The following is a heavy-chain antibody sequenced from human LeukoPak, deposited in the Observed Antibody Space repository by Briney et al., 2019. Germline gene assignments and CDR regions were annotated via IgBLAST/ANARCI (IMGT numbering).Heavy chain of an antibody. D-gene: IGHD2-15*01. V-gene: IGHV3-23*01. J-gene: IGHJ4*02. CDR1: GFTFSSYA. CDR2: ISGSGGST. CDR3: AKVDIVVVVAASNFDY. Sequence: GGSLRLSCAASGFTFSSYAMSWVRQAPGKGLEWVSAISGSGGSTYYADSVKGRFTISRDNSKNTLYLQMNSLRAEDTAVYYCAKVDIVVVVAASNFDYWGQRTLVTVSS.